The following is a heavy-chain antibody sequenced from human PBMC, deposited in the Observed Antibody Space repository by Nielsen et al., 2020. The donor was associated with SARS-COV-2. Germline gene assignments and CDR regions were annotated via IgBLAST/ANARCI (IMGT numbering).Heavy chain of an antibody. CDR2: MNPNLGNT. J-gene: IGHJ4*02. CDR1: GYTFTSYD. D-gene: IGHD3-10*01. V-gene: IGHV1-8*01. CDR3: ARGLLLWFGELGAFDY. Sequence: ASVKVSCKVSGYTFTSYDISWVRQTAGQGLEWMGFMNPNLGNTAYAENFQGRVTMTRNTSINTAYMELSSLTSEDTAVYYCARGLLLWFGELGAFDYWGQGTLVTVSS.